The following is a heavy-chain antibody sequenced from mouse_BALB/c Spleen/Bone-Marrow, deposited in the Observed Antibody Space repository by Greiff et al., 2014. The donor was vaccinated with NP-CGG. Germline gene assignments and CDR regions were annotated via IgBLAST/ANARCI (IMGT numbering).Heavy chain of an antibody. Sequence: DVQLQESGAELVKPGASVKLSCTASGFNIKDTYVHWVKQRPEQGLERIGRIDPANGNTKYDPKFQGKATITADTSSNTAYLQLSSLTSEDTAVYYCATMITDWYFDVWGAGTTVTVSS. J-gene: IGHJ1*01. CDR3: ATMITDWYFDV. CDR1: GFNIKDTY. CDR2: IDPANGNT. D-gene: IGHD2-4*01. V-gene: IGHV14-3*02.